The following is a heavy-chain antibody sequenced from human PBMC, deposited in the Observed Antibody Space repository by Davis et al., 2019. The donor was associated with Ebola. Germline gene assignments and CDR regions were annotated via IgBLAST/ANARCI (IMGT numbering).Heavy chain of an antibody. CDR1: GYTFTSYG. CDR3: AMDDYSNSRYGMDV. J-gene: IGHJ6*02. Sequence: ASVKVSCKASGYTFTSYGISWVRQAPGQGLEWMGIINPSGGSTSYAQKFQGRVTMTEDTSTNTAYMELTSLRSEDTAVYYCAMDDYSNSRYGMDVWGQGTTVTVSS. CDR2: INPSGGST. V-gene: IGHV1-46*01. D-gene: IGHD4-11*01.